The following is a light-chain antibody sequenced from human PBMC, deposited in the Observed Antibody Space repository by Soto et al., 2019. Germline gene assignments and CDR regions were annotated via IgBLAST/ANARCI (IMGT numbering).Light chain of an antibody. CDR2: AAS. J-gene: IGKJ4*01. CDR3: QQLNSYPLT. Sequence: DILLTQSPSFLSASVGDRVTITCRASQGISSYLAWYQQKPGKAPKLLIYAASTLQSGVPSRFSGSGSGTECTLTISSLQPEDFATYYCQQLNSYPLTFGGGTKVEIK. CDR1: QGISSY. V-gene: IGKV1-9*01.